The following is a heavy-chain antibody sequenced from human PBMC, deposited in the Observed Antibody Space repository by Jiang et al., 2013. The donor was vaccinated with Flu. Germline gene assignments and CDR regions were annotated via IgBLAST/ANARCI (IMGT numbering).Heavy chain of an antibody. CDR3: ARDEYSFPGRLDY. J-gene: IGHJ4*02. CDR1: GGSISSYY. Sequence: GPGLVRPSETLSLTCTVSGGSISSYYWTWIRQPPGKGLEWIGYIYYTGITSYNPSLKGRVTMSFTASKNQFSLKLSSVTAADTAVYYCARDEYSFPGRLDYWGQGSLVTVSS. D-gene: IGHD6-6*01. CDR2: IYYTGIT. V-gene: IGHV4-59*01.